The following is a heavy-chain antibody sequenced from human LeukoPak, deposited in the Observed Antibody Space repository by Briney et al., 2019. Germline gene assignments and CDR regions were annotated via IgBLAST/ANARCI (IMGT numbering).Heavy chain of an antibody. CDR3: ARGNYYSMDV. CDR1: GFTFSNYW. Sequence: GWSLRLSCTASGFTFSNYWMHWVRQGPGKGLVWVSRIHSDGSSTTYADSVKGRFTISRDNAKKTLYLQMNSLRAEDTAVYYCARGNYYSMDVWGQGTTVTVSS. V-gene: IGHV3-74*01. CDR2: IHSDGSST. J-gene: IGHJ6*02.